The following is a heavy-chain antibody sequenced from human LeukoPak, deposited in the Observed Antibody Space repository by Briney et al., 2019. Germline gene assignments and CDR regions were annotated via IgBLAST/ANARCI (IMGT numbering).Heavy chain of an antibody. V-gene: IGHV3-21*01. CDR3: ARDDVYCSGGSCYYYYGMDV. Sequence: GGSLRLSCAASGFTFSSYSMNWVRQAPGKGLEWVSSISSSSSYIYYADSVKGRFTISRDNAKNSLYLQMNSLRAEDTAVYHCARDDVYCSGGSCYYYYGMDVWGQGTTVTVSS. CDR1: GFTFSSYS. D-gene: IGHD2-15*01. CDR2: ISSSSSYI. J-gene: IGHJ6*02.